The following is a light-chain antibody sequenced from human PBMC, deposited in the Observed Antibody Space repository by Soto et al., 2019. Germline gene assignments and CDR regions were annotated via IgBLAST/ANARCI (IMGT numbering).Light chain of an antibody. V-gene: IGLV1-47*01. CDR3: CSYAGSYTLV. Sequence: QSVLTQPPSASGTPGQGVTISCSGSSSNIGNNFAYWYQQLPGTAPKLLIYRNNQRPSGVPDRFSGSKSGTSASLAISGLRSEDEADYYCCSYAGSYTLVFGGGTKLTVL. J-gene: IGLJ2*01. CDR1: SSNIGNNF. CDR2: RNN.